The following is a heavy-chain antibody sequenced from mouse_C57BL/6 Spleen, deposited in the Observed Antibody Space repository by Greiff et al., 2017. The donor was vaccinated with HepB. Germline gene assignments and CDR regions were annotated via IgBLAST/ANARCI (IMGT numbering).Heavy chain of an antibody. V-gene: IGHV5-4*01. J-gene: IGHJ1*03. CDR1: GFTFSSYA. D-gene: IGHD1-1*01. Sequence: EVKLMESGGGLVKPGGSLKLSCAASGFTFSSYAMSWVRQTPEKRLEWVATISDGGSYTYYPDNVKGRFTISRDNAKNNLYLQMSHLKSEDTAMDYCARDGYYYGSSYWYFDVWGTGTTVTVSS. CDR3: ARDGYYYGSSYWYFDV. CDR2: ISDGGSYT.